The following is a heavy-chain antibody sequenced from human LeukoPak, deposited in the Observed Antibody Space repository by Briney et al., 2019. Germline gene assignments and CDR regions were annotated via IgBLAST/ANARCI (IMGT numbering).Heavy chain of an antibody. D-gene: IGHD2-15*01. V-gene: IGHV3-66*01. CDR3: AKSTAPCSRGSCYSALES. CDR2: LYGGGNT. Sequence: GGSLRLSCAASGFIVSGNYMTWVRQAPGKGLEWVSTLYGGGNTYYADSVKGRFTISRDNSKNTLYLQMNSLRVEDTAIYYCAKSTAPCSRGSCYSALESWGQGTLVTVSS. J-gene: IGHJ4*02. CDR1: GFIVSGNY.